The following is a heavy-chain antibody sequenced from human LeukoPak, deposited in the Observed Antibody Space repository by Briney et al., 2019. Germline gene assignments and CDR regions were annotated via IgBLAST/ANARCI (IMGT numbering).Heavy chain of an antibody. CDR2: IRYDGSNK. Sequence: GGSLRLSFAAYGFTFSSYGMHWVRQAPGKGLEWVAFIRYDGSNKYYADSVKGRFTISRDNSKNTLYLQMNSLRAEDTAVYYCAKDPSFRPGYFDYWGQGTLVTVSS. CDR3: AKDPSFRPGYFDY. J-gene: IGHJ4*02. CDR1: GFTFSSYG. V-gene: IGHV3-30*02.